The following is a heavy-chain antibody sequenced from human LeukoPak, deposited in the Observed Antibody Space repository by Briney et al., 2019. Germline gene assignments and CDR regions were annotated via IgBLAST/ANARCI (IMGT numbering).Heavy chain of an antibody. CDR1: GGSISSYY. J-gene: IGHJ4*02. Sequence: SETLSLTCTVSGGSISSYYWSWIRQPPGKGLEWIGYIYYSGSTNYNPSLKSRVTISVDTSKNQFSLKLNSVTAADTAVYYCAREGIAAAGYYFDYWGQGTLVTVSS. V-gene: IGHV4-59*01. CDR2: IYYSGST. D-gene: IGHD6-13*01. CDR3: AREGIAAAGYYFDY.